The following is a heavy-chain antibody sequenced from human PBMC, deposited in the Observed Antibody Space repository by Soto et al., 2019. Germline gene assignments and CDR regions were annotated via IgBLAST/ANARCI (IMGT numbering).Heavy chain of an antibody. D-gene: IGHD6-19*01. CDR1: GFTFSDHY. Sequence: PGGSLRLSCAASGFTFSDHYMDWVRQAPGKGLEWVGRTRNKANSYTTEYVASVKGRFTISRDDSKNSLYLQMNSLKTEDTAVYYCARVKSSGWEEFDYSGQGTLVTVSS. CDR2: TRNKANSYTT. J-gene: IGHJ4*02. V-gene: IGHV3-72*01. CDR3: ARVKSSGWEEFDY.